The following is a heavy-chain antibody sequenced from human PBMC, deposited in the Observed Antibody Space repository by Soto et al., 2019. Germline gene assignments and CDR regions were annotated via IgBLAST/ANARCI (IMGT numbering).Heavy chain of an antibody. D-gene: IGHD4-4*01. CDR3: AQRLQRNDYNIIDVLHM. Sequence: QITLKESGPTLVKPTQTLTLTCTLSGFSLTSSGVGVGWMRQPPGKALEWLALVYWDDDKRYSPSLKNRLTITRDTSKNLWSLTMTNMDPVDTATYCCAQRLQRNDYNIIDVLHMWGEGTLVT. CDR2: VYWDDDK. CDR1: GFSLTSSGVG. J-gene: IGHJ3*02. V-gene: IGHV2-5*02.